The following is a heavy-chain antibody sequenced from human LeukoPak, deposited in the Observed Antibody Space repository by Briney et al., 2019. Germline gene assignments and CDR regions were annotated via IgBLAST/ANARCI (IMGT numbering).Heavy chain of an antibody. Sequence: GGSLRLSCAASGFTFSSYGMHWVRQAPGKGLEWVAGISYDGRNKEYVDSVKGRFTISRDDSKNTLYLQMNSLRAEDTAVYNCAKDRGYSHGFDYWGQGTLVTVSS. CDR3: AKDRGYSHGFDY. CDR1: GFTFSSYG. D-gene: IGHD5-18*01. V-gene: IGHV3-30*18. CDR2: ISYDGRNK. J-gene: IGHJ4*02.